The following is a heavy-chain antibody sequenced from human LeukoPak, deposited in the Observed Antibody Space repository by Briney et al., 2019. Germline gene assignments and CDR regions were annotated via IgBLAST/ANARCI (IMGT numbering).Heavy chain of an antibody. Sequence: PSETLSLTCAVSGYSISSGYYWGWIRQPPGKGLEWIGSIYHSGSTYYNPSLKSRVTISVDTSKNQFSLKLSSVTAADTAVYYCARGGYCSSTSCYMSWFDPWGQGTLVTVSS. V-gene: IGHV4-38-2*01. J-gene: IGHJ5*02. CDR3: ARGGYCSSTSCYMSWFDP. D-gene: IGHD2-2*02. CDR1: GYSISSGYY. CDR2: IYHSGST.